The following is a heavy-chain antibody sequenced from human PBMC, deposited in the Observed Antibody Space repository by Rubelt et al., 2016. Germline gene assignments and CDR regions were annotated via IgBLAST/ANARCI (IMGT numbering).Heavy chain of an antibody. J-gene: IGHJ4*02. CDR3: ARDARITGTYYFDY. V-gene: IGHV1-2*06. Sequence: GLEWMGRINPNSGGTNYAQKFQGRVTMTRDTSISTAYMELSRLRSDDTAVYYCARDARITGTYYFDYWGQGTLVTVSS. D-gene: IGHD1-20*01. CDR2: INPNSGGT.